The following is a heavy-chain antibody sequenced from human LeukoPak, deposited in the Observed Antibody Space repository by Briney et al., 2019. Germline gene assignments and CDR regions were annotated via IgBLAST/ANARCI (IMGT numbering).Heavy chain of an antibody. CDR2: IYYSGST. D-gene: IGHD6-13*01. V-gene: IGHV4-59*08. J-gene: IGHJ2*01. CDR1: GGSISSYY. Sequence: SETLSLTRTVSGGSISSYYWSWIRQPPGKGLECSGYIYYSGSTNYNPSLKSRVTISVDTSKNQFSLKLSSVTAADTAVYYCATIAAAGTGYFDYWGRGTLVTVSS. CDR3: ATIAAAGTGYFDY.